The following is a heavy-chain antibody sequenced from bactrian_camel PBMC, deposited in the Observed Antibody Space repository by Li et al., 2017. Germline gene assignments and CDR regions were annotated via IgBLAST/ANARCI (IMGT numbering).Heavy chain of an antibody. Sequence: HVQLVESGGGSVQAGGALRLSCTASGYESNYFCGGWFRQAPGKEREALAVIGAGAETAEYADSVKGRFTLSRDDAKNTVYLQMSKLTTEDTAMYYCAAGPTHNGYCSTLRNPQYWGQGTQVTVST. CDR3: AAGPTHNGYCSTLRNPQY. CDR1: GYESNYFC. V-gene: IGHV3S63*01. D-gene: IGHD3*01. J-gene: IGHJ4*01. CDR2: IGAGAETA.